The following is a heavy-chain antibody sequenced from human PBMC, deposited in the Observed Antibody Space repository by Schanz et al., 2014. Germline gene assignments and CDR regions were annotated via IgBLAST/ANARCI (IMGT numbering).Heavy chain of an antibody. Sequence: QVHLLESGGGVVQPGRSLRLSCAASGFTFSSYGMHWVRQAPGKGLEWVAVIWYDGSNKYYADSVRGRFTISRDNSKNTLYLQMNSLRAEDTAVYYCAKGRFGELSAFDIWGQGTMVTVSS. D-gene: IGHD3-10*01. V-gene: IGHV3-33*06. CDR1: GFTFSSYG. CDR2: IWYDGSNK. J-gene: IGHJ3*02. CDR3: AKGRFGELSAFDI.